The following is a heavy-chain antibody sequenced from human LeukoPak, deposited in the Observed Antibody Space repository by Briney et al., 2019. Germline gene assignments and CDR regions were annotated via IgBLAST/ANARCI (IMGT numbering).Heavy chain of an antibody. Sequence: ASVKVSCKASGYTFYYYGISWVRQAPGQGLEWMGWVSAYNGNTNYAQKLQGRVTMTTDTSTSTAYMELRSLRSDDTAVYYCARDGHRCYHYDRSGREDAFDIWGQGTMVTVSS. J-gene: IGHJ3*02. V-gene: IGHV1-18*01. D-gene: IGHD3-22*01. CDR3: ARDGHRCYHYDRSGREDAFDI. CDR2: VSAYNGNT. CDR1: GYTFYYYG.